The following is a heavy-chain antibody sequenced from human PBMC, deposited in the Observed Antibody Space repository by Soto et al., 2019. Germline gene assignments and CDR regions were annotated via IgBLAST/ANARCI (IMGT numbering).Heavy chain of an antibody. D-gene: IGHD6-13*01. CDR1: GFTFNNYA. CDR2: IWNDGSNS. CDR3: ARRQIPPPTRGAANARGGMDV. Sequence: GRSLRLSCAASGFTFNNYAMHGVRQAPGKGLEWLAVIWNDGSNSSYANSVKGRFTISRDNSKNTLYLQMSSLRAEDTAVYYCARRQIPPPTRGAANARGGMDVWGQGTTVTVSS. J-gene: IGHJ6*02. V-gene: IGHV3-33*01.